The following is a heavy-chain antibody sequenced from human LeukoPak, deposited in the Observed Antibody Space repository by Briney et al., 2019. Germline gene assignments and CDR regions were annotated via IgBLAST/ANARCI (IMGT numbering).Heavy chain of an antibody. J-gene: IGHJ4*02. CDR3: ARGGSSSAWDY. D-gene: IGHD6-19*01. CDR2: TAYDGSKQ. V-gene: IGHV3-30*01. CDR1: GFTFSSYA. Sequence: PGRSLRLSCAASGFTFSSYAMHWVRQAPGKGLEWVSITAYDGSKQYYGDSVRGRFISSRDNSKNTLYLQMNSLRTEDTAVYYCARGGSSSAWDYWGQGTLVTVSS.